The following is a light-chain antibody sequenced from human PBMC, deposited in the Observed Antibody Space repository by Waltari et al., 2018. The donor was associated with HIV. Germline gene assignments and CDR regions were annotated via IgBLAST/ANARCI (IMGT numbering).Light chain of an antibody. CDR1: SSNIGINF. V-gene: IGLV1-47*01. J-gene: IGLJ1*01. CDR2: KNT. Sequence: QSVLTQPPSASGTPGQRVTISCSGSSSNIGINFVSWYQHLPGTAPKVLIYKNTQRPSGVPDRFSGSKSGTSASLAISGLRSEDDADYYWAAWDDSLGVFGTGTKVTVL. CDR3: AAWDDSLGV.